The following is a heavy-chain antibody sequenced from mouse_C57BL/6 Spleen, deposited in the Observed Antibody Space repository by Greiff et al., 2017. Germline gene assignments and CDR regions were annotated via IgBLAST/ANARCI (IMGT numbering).Heavy chain of an antibody. CDR2: IDPETGGT. Sequence: QVQLQQSGAELVRPGASVTLSCKASGYTFTDYEMHWVKQTPVHGLEWIGAIDPETGGTAYNQKFKGKAILTADKSSSTAYMKLRSLTSEDSAVYSCRKLGGVYYIDDWGQGTTLTVSS. V-gene: IGHV1-15*01. J-gene: IGHJ2*01. CDR1: GYTFTDYE. CDR3: RKLGGVYYIDD. D-gene: IGHD4-1*01.